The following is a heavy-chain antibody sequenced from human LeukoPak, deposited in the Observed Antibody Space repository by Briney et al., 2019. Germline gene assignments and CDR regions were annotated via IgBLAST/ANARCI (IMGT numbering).Heavy chain of an antibody. V-gene: IGHV3-11*01. CDR1: GFTFSDYY. CDR3: AATKHYDSSGYYYKDY. CDR2: ISSSGSTV. J-gene: IGHJ4*02. D-gene: IGHD3-22*01. Sequence: PGGSLRLSCAASGFTFSDYYMSWIRQAPGKGLEWVSYISSSGSTVYYADSVKGRFTISRDNAKNSLYLQMNSLRAEDTAVYYCAATKHYDSSGYYYKDYWGQGTLVTVSS.